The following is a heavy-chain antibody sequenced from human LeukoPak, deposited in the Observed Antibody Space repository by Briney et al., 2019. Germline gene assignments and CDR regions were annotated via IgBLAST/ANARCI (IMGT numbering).Heavy chain of an antibody. J-gene: IGHJ4*02. V-gene: IGHV4-34*01. CDR1: GGSFSGYY. Sequence: SETLSLTCAVYGGSFSGYYWSWIRQPPGKGLEWIGEINHSGSTNYNPSLKSRVTISVDTSKNQFSLKLSSVTAADTAVYCCARWAGTTTFDYWGQGTLVTVSS. CDR2: INHSGST. CDR3: ARWAGTTTFDY. D-gene: IGHD4-17*01.